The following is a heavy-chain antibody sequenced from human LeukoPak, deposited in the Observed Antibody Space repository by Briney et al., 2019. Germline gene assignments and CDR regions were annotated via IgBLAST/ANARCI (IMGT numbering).Heavy chain of an antibody. V-gene: IGHV4-39*07. CDR2: IYYSGST. Sequence: PSETLSLTCTVSGGSISSSSYYWGWIRQPPGKGLEWIGSIYYSGSTYYNPSLKSRVTISVDTSKNQSSLKLSSVTAADTAVYYCARGGSYGDYFDYWGLGTLVTVSS. CDR3: ARGGSYGDYFDY. J-gene: IGHJ4*02. CDR1: GGSISSSSYY. D-gene: IGHD4-17*01.